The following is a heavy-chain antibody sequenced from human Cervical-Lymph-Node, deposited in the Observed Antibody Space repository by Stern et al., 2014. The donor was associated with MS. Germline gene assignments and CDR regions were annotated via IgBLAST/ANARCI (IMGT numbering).Heavy chain of an antibody. J-gene: IGHJ4*02. Sequence: QVQLVQSGAEVKKPGASVKVSCKSSGYAFTGYYINWVRHVPGQGLEWMGWIDPNSGDTNYEQNFQGRVTMTRDTSIRAAYMDLSRLTSDDTAVYYCARGPRNLEAGYFEYWGQGTLVTVSS. CDR3: ARGPRNLEAGYFEY. CDR2: IDPNSGDT. CDR1: GYAFTGYY. V-gene: IGHV1-2*02. D-gene: IGHD6-19*01.